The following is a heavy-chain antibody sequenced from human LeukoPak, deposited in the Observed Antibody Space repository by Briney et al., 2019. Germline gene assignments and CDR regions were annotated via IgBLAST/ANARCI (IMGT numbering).Heavy chain of an antibody. CDR2: IYYSGST. V-gene: IGHV4-39*01. CDR3: ARISGEFDFDY. D-gene: IGHD3-10*01. J-gene: IGHJ4*02. CDR1: GGSISSSSYY. Sequence: PSETLFLTCTVSGGSISSSSYYWGWIRQPPGKGLEWIGSIYYSGSTYYNPSLKSRVTISVDTSKNQFSLKLSSVTAADTAVYYCARISGEFDFDYWGQGTLVTVSS.